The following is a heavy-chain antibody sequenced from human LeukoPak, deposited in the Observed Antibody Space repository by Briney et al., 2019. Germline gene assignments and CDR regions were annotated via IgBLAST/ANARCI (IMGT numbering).Heavy chain of an antibody. Sequence: PSETLSLTCTVSGGSISSYYWSWIRQPAGKGLEWIGHIYTSGSTNYNPSLKTRVTMSVDTSQDQFSLKLSSVTAADTAVYYCARDLTVGIYYYYMDVWGKGTTVTVSS. J-gene: IGHJ6*03. CDR1: GGSISSYY. D-gene: IGHD7-27*01. CDR3: ARDLTVGIYYYYMDV. CDR2: IYTSGST. V-gene: IGHV4-4*07.